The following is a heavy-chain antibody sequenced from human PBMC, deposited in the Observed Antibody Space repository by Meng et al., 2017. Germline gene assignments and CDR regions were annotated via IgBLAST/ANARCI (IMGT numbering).Heavy chain of an antibody. V-gene: IGHV3-15*01. CDR2: IKSKTDGGTT. Sequence: GGSLRLSCAASGFTFSNAWMSWVRQAPGKGLEWVGRIKSKTDGGTTDYAAPVKGRFTISRDDSKNTLYLQMNSLKTEDTAVYYCTTEIIVVATIFPHTAYWGQGTLVTVSS. J-gene: IGHJ4*02. D-gene: IGHD5-12*01. CDR3: TTEIIVVATIFPHTAY. CDR1: GFTFSNAW.